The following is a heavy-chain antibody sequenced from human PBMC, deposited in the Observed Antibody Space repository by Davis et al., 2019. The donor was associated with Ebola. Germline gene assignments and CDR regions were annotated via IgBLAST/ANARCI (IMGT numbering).Heavy chain of an antibody. CDR3: ARPSRQWLANDAFDI. CDR2: IYYSGNT. J-gene: IGHJ3*02. Sequence: PSETLSLTCTVSGGSITSNYWTWIRQPPGKGLECIGYIYYSGNTNSNPSLASRVTISVDMSNNQVSLRLTSVTAADTAIYYCARPSRQWLANDAFDIWGQGTMVIVSS. V-gene: IGHV4-59*01. CDR1: GGSITSNY. D-gene: IGHD3-22*01.